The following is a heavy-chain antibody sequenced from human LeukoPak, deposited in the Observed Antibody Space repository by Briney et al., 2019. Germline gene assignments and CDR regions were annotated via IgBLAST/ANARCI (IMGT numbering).Heavy chain of an antibody. Sequence: GRSLRLSCAASGFTFSSYAMHWVRQAPGKGLEWVAVISYDGSNKYYADSVKGRFTVSRDNSKNTLYLQMNSLRAEDTAVYYCARDRGYSGYDLNFDYWGQGTLVTVSS. J-gene: IGHJ4*02. CDR3: ARDRGYSGYDLNFDY. V-gene: IGHV3-30*01. D-gene: IGHD5-12*01. CDR2: ISYDGSNK. CDR1: GFTFSSYA.